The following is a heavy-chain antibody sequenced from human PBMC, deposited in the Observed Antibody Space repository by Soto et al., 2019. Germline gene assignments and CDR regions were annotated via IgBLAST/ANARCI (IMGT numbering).Heavy chain of an antibody. D-gene: IGHD3-9*01. CDR3: SRDFRVFGIFPRYEVYFDY. Sequence: PGGSLRVSCAASGFSFSSYSMNWVRQAPGKGLEWVSSISSSSSYIYYADSVKGRFTISRDNAKNSLYLQMNSLRAEDTAVYYWSRDFRVFGIFPRYEVYFDYRGQAPLVTVSS. J-gene: IGHJ4*02. V-gene: IGHV3-21*01. CDR2: ISSSSSYI. CDR1: GFSFSSYS.